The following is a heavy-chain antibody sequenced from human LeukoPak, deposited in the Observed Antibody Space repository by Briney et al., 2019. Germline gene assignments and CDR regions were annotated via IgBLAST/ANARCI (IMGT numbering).Heavy chain of an antibody. CDR2: IYSGGST. V-gene: IGHV3-53*01. CDR3: ARVSIFLRSGWSNQPSQDY. J-gene: IGHJ4*02. CDR1: GFIFDDYA. Sequence: PGGSLRLSCAVSGFIFDDYAMHWVRQAPGKGLEWVSVIYSGGSTYYADSVKGRFTISRDNSKNTLYLQMNSLRAEDTAVYYCARVSIFLRSGWSNQPSQDYWGQGTLVTVSS. D-gene: IGHD6-19*01.